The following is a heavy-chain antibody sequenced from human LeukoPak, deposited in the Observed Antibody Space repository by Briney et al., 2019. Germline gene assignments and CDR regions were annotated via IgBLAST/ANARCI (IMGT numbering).Heavy chain of an antibody. J-gene: IGHJ4*02. CDR1: GVSISSYY. Sequence: PSETLTLTCAVSGVSISSYYMSWIRQPPGKGLEWIGLLYPSGSTNYNPSLKSRVTISVDTSRTQFSLKLSSMTAADTAVYYCAGGHYPLEYWGQGTLVTVSS. CDR2: LYPSGST. V-gene: IGHV4-59*01. D-gene: IGHD1-26*01. CDR3: AGGHYPLEY.